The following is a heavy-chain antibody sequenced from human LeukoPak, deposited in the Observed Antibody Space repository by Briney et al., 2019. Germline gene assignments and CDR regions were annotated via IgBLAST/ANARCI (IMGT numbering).Heavy chain of an antibody. CDR3: AKDRPGDYSTYWYFDL. V-gene: IGHV3-23*01. D-gene: IGHD4-11*01. J-gene: IGHJ2*01. Sequence: PGGSLRLSCAASGFTFNNCAMSWVRQAPGKGLEWVSGISESGSSTDYADSVKGRFTISRDNSKNTLCLQMDSLRAEDTAIYHCAKDRPGDYSTYWYFDLWGRGTLVTVSS. CDR2: ISESGSST. CDR1: GFTFNNCA.